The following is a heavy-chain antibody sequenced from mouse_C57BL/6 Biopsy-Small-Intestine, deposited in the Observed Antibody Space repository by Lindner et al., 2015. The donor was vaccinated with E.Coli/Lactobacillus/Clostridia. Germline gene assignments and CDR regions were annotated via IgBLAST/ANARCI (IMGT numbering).Heavy chain of an antibody. CDR3: ARKDDNSASFAY. D-gene: IGHD3-2*02. Sequence: VQLQESGVELARPGASVRLSCKASGYTITSYDINWVKQRTGQGLEWIGEIYPRSDSTYYSEKFRGKATLTADVSSNTAYMELRSLTSEDSAVYFCARKDDNSASFAYWGQGTLVTVSA. CDR2: IYPRSDST. V-gene: IGHV1-81*01. CDR1: GYTITSYD. J-gene: IGHJ3*01.